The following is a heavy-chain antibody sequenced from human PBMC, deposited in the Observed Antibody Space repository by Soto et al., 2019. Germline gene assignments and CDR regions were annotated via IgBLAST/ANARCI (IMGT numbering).Heavy chain of an antibody. CDR3: AIDPGVARGFDP. J-gene: IGHJ5*02. D-gene: IGHD2-15*01. Sequence: QVQLVQSGAEVKKPGASVKVSCKASGYVFTIYGISWVRQAPGQGLEWMGWMNTYNGGTNYAPTVQGRVTMTTDTSTSTGYMELRRLRSDDTAVYYCAIDPGVARGFDPWGQGTLVTVSS. CDR2: MNTYNGGT. V-gene: IGHV1-18*01. CDR1: GYVFTIYG.